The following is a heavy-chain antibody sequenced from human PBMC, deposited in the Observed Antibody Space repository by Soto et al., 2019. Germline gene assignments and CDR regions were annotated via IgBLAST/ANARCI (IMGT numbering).Heavy chain of an antibody. Sequence: QVQLVQSGAEVKKPGSSVKVSCKASGGTFSSYAISWVRQAPGQGLEWMGGIIPIFGTANYAQKFQGRVTITADEYTSTAYMELSSLRSEDTAVYYCATRYNWNYVPALGFDYWGQGTLVTVSS. V-gene: IGHV1-69*01. D-gene: IGHD1-7*01. CDR1: GGTFSSYA. J-gene: IGHJ4*02. CDR3: ATRYNWNYVPALGFDY. CDR2: IIPIFGTA.